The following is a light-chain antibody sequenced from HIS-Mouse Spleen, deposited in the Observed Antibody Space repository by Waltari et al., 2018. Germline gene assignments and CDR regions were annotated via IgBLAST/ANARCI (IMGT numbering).Light chain of an antibody. CDR2: DVS. V-gene: IGLV2-14*03. CDR1: SSDVGGYNY. CDR3: SSYTSSSFNVV. J-gene: IGLJ2*01. Sequence: QSALTQPASVSGSPGQSITISCTGTSSDVGGYNYVPWYQHHPGNAPKLMIYDVSNRPSGVSNRFSGSKSGNTASLTISGLQAEDEADYYCSSYTSSSFNVVFGGGTKLTVL.